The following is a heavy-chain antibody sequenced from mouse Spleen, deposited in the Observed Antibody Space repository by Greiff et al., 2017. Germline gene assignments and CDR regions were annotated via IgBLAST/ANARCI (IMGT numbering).Heavy chain of an antibody. CDR2: IDPFNGGT. J-gene: IGHJ2*01. D-gene: IGHD1-1*01. CDR1: GYSFTSYY. CDR3: ARSTTVVADY. V-gene: IGHV1S135*01. Sequence: VQLQQSGPELMKPGASVKISCKASGYSFTSYYMHWVKQSHGKSLEWIGYIDPFNGGTSYNQKFKGKATLTVDKSSSTAYMHLSSLTSEDSAVYYCARSTTVVADYWGQGTTLTVSS.